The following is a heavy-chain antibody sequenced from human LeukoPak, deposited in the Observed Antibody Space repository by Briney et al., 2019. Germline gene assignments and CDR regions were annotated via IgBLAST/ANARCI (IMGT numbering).Heavy chain of an antibody. CDR2: INPNSGDT. CDR3: ASDYYGSGSQKWGIDY. Sequence: GASVKVSCKASGYTFTGYYMHWVRQAPGQGLEWMGWINPNSGDTNYAQKLQGRVTMTRDTSISTAYMELSRLRSDDTAVYFCASDYYGSGSQKWGIDYWGQGTLVTVSS. CDR1: GYTFTGYY. V-gene: IGHV1-2*02. D-gene: IGHD3-10*01. J-gene: IGHJ4*02.